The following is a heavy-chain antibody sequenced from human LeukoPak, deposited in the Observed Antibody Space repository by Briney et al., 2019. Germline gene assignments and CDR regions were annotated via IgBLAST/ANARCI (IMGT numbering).Heavy chain of an antibody. D-gene: IGHD3-22*01. CDR2: ISGSGGST. J-gene: IGHJ4*02. CDR1: GFTFSNYA. CDR3: AKENYDSSGFDFDY. V-gene: IGHV3-23*01. Sequence: PGGSLRLSCAASGFTFSNYAMNWVRQAPGKGLEWVSAISGSGGSTYYADFLKGRFTISRDNSKNTLYLEMNSLRAEDTAVYYCAKENYDSSGFDFDYWGQGTLVTVSS.